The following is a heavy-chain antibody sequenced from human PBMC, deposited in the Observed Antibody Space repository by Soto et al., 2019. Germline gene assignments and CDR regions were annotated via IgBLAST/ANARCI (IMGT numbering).Heavy chain of an antibody. CDR3: AKDSVIYYGDCSFDY. CDR1: GFTFSSYG. Sequence: QVQLVESGGGVVQPGRSLRLSCAASGFTFSSYGMHWVRQAPGKGLEWVAVISYDGSNKYYADSVKGRFTISRDNSKNTLYLQMNSLRAEDTAVYYCAKDSVIYYGDCSFDYWGQGTLVTVSS. J-gene: IGHJ4*02. V-gene: IGHV3-30*18. CDR2: ISYDGSNK. D-gene: IGHD4-17*01.